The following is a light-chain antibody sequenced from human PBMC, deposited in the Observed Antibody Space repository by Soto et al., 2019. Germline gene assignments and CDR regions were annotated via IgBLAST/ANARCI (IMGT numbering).Light chain of an antibody. CDR3: QNSNNWPPYT. CDR2: GAS. Sequence: EIVMTQSPDTLSVSPGERATLSCRASQRISSNLAWYQQKPGQAPRLLIYGASTRATGVPARFSGSGSETDCTITINNLQSEDCAVYYCQNSNNWPPYTFGQGTKLEIK. V-gene: IGKV3D-15*01. J-gene: IGKJ2*01. CDR1: QRISSN.